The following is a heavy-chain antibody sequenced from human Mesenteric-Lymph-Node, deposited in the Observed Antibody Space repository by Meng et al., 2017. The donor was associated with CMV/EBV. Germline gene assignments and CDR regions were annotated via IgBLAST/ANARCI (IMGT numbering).Heavy chain of an antibody. Sequence: SGYTFTSYYMHWVRQAPGQGLEWMGWINTNTGNPTYAQGFTGRFVFSLDTSVSTAYLQISSLKAEDTAVYYCARGRNYDILTGYNDYWGQGTLVTVSS. CDR3: ARGRNYDILTGYNDY. D-gene: IGHD3-9*01. CDR1: GYTFTSYY. J-gene: IGHJ4*02. V-gene: IGHV7-4-1*02. CDR2: INTNTGNP.